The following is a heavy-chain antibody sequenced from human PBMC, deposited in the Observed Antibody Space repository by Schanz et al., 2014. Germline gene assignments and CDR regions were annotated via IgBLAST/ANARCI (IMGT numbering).Heavy chain of an antibody. J-gene: IGHJ4*02. V-gene: IGHV3-7*01. CDR3: ARDYAGFDC. Sequence: DVQLVESGGGLVQPGGSLRLSCAASGFTFTGHWMSWVRQAPGKGLEWVANIKEDGSKKYYVDSVRGRFTISRDNAKNSLYLQMNSLRAEDTAVYYCARDYAGFDCWGQGTLVTVSS. CDR2: IKEDGSKK. CDR1: GFTFTGHW. D-gene: IGHD3-16*01.